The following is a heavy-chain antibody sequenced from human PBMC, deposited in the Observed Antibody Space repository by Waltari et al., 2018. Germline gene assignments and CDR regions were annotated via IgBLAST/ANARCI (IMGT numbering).Heavy chain of an antibody. Sequence: QVQLVQSGAEVKKPGASVKVSCTASGYTFTSYYMHWVRQAPGQGLEWMGIINPSGGSTSYAQKFQGRVTMTRDTSTSTVYMELSSLRSEDTAVYYCARDFPIGAHGPNDYYYYYMDVWGKGTTVTVSS. CDR1: GYTFTSYY. CDR3: ARDFPIGAHGPNDYYYYYMDV. V-gene: IGHV1-46*01. CDR2: INPSGGST. J-gene: IGHJ6*03. D-gene: IGHD2-15*01.